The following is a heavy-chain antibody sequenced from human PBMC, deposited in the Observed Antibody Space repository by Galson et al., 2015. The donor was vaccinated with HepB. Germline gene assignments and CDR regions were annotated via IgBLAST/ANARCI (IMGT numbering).Heavy chain of an antibody. CDR2: IRYDGSNK. CDR1: GFTFSSYG. CDR3: AKDPRAVAAQTGDYFDY. Sequence: SLRLSCAASGFTFSSYGMHWVRQAPGKGLEWVAFIRYDGSNKYYADSVKGRFTISRDNSKNTLYLQMNSLRAEDTAVYYCAKDPRAVAAQTGDYFDYWGQGTLVTVSS. J-gene: IGHJ4*02. V-gene: IGHV3-30*02. D-gene: IGHD6-19*01.